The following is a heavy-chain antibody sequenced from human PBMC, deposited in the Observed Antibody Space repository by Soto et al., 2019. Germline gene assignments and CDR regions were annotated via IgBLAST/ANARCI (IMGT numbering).Heavy chain of an antibody. D-gene: IGHD6-19*01. CDR2: INQDGGVT. V-gene: IGHV3-7*03. Sequence: PGGSLRLSCVASGFTFISSFMGWIRQAPGKGLEWVANINQDGGVTYYVDSVEGRFTISRDNTKDSLYLQMNSLRGEDTAIYYCARYYCGSGRYLFDYWGQGTPVTVSS. J-gene: IGHJ4*02. CDR3: ARYYCGSGRYLFDY. CDR1: GFTFISSF.